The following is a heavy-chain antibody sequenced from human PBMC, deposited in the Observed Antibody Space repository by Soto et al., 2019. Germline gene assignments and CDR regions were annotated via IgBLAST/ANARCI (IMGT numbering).Heavy chain of an antibody. Sequence: ASVKVSCKASGYTFTSYAMHWVRQAPGQRLEWMGWINAGNGNTKYSQKFQGRVTITRDTSASTAYMELSSLRSEGTAVYYCARRAPSIGSSWSKSYYYYGMDVWGQGTTVTVS. J-gene: IGHJ6*02. V-gene: IGHV1-3*01. CDR2: INAGNGNT. D-gene: IGHD6-13*01. CDR1: GYTFTSYA. CDR3: ARRAPSIGSSWSKSYYYYGMDV.